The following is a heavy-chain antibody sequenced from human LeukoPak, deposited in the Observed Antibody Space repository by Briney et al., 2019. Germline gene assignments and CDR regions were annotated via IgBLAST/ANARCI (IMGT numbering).Heavy chain of an antibody. Sequence: GGSLRLSCAASGFTFSPYGMNWVRQAPGKGLEWISYISRSAIIIHYADSVKGRFTISRDNSKNTLYLQMNSLRAEDTAVYYCARVVWRSMDVWGKGTTVTVSS. CDR1: GFTFSPYG. J-gene: IGHJ6*03. CDR3: ARVVWRSMDV. CDR2: ISRSAIII. V-gene: IGHV3-48*01. D-gene: IGHD3-3*01.